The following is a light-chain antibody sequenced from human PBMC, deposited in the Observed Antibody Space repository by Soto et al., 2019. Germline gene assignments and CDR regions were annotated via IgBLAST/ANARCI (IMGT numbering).Light chain of an antibody. V-gene: IGKV3-20*01. CDR2: GAS. CDR3: QQYGSSQST. J-gene: IGKJ2*01. CDR1: QSVTSSY. Sequence: EIVLTQSPGTLSLSPGERATLSCRASQSVTSSYFAWYQQKPGQAPRLLIEGASIRATGIPDRFSGSGSGTDFTLTISRLEPEDFAVYYCQQYGSSQSTFGQGTKLEIK.